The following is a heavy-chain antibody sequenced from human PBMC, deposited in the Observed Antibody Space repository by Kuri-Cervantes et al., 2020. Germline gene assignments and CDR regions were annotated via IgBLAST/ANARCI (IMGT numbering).Heavy chain of an antibody. CDR1: GFTFSDYY. V-gene: IGHV3-30*01. CDR3: AKDTELDY. D-gene: IGHD1-26*01. J-gene: IGHJ4*02. Sequence: GGSLRLSCAASGFTFSDYYMSWIRQAPGKGLEWVAVISYDGSNKYYADSVKGRFTISRDNSKNTLYLQMNSLRAEDTAVYYCAKDTELDYWGQGTLVTVSS. CDR2: ISYDGSNK.